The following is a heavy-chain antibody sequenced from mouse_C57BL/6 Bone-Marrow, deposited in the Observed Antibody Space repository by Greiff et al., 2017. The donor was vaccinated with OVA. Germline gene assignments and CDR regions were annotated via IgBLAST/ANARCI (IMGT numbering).Heavy chain of an antibody. Sequence: QVQLQQPGAELVKPGASVKLSCKASGYTFTSYWMQWVKQRPGQGLEWIGEIDPSASYTKYNQKFKGRATWTVDTSSSKAYMQLSSLPSEDSAVYYCARNDLNCYFDYWGQGTTLTVSS. V-gene: IGHV1-50*01. D-gene: IGHD2-4*01. CDR3: ARNDLNCYFDY. CDR2: IDPSASYT. CDR1: GYTFTSYW. J-gene: IGHJ2*01.